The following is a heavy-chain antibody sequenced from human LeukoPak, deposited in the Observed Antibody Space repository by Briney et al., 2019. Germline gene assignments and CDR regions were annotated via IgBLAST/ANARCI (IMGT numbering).Heavy chain of an antibody. CDR1: GXTFSSYA. Sequence: GGSLRLSCAASGXTFSSYAMSWVRQAPGKGLEWVSAISGSGGSTYYADSVKGRFTISRDNSKNTLYLQMNSLRAEDTAVYYCAKDGASYYYDSSGFDYWGQGTLVTVSS. J-gene: IGHJ4*02. CDR2: ISGSGGST. CDR3: AKDGASYYYDSSGFDY. D-gene: IGHD3-22*01. V-gene: IGHV3-23*01.